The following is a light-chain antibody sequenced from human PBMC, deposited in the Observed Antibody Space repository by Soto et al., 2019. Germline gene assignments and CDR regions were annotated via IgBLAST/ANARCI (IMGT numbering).Light chain of an antibody. CDR3: QQCYSSPRT. V-gene: IGKV1-39*01. CDR1: QSISTY. CDR2: AAS. J-gene: IGKJ1*01. Sequence: DIQMTQSPSTLSAGVGDRVTITCRASQSISTYINWYQQKAGKAPTLLIYAASSLQSGVPSRFSGGGSGTDFTLTINTLQPEDFATYLCQQCYSSPRTFGQGTQVEIK.